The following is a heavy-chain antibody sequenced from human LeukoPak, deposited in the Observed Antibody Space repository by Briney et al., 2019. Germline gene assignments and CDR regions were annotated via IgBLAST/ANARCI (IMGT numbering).Heavy chain of an antibody. Sequence: GGSLRLSCAASGFTFSNYWMSWVRQAPGKGLEWVSSISSSSSYIYYADSVKGRFTISRDNAKNSLYLQMNSLRAEDTAVYYCARDLYCGGDCYTDAFDIWGQGTMVTVSS. CDR3: ARDLYCGGDCYTDAFDI. CDR1: GFTFSNYW. CDR2: ISSSSSYI. D-gene: IGHD2-21*02. J-gene: IGHJ3*02. V-gene: IGHV3-21*01.